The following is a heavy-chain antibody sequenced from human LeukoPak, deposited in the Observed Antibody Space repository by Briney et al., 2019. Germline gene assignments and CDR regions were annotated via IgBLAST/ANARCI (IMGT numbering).Heavy chain of an antibody. CDR3: ARALYDFWSGYYYYYYGMDV. Sequence: GGSLRLSCAASGFTFSSYSMNWVRQAPGKGLEWVSSISSSSSYIYYADSVKGRFTISRDNAKNSLYLQMNSLRAEDTAVYYCARALYDFWSGYYYYYYGMDVWGQGTTVTVSS. D-gene: IGHD3-3*01. V-gene: IGHV3-21*01. CDR2: ISSSSSYI. CDR1: GFTFSSYS. J-gene: IGHJ6*02.